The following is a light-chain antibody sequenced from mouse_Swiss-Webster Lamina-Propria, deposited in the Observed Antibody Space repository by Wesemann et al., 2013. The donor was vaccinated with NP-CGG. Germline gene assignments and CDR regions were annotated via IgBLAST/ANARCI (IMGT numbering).Light chain of an antibody. V-gene: IGKV12-44*01. J-gene: IGKJ5*01. CDR3: QHHYGTPLT. CDR2: MLK. CDR1: ENSLQL. Sequence: TVTITCRASENSLQLFSMVSAVNRENLLSSWSIMLKTLAEGVPSRFSGSGSGTQFSLKINSLQPEDFGSYYCQHHYGTPLTFGAGTKLELK.